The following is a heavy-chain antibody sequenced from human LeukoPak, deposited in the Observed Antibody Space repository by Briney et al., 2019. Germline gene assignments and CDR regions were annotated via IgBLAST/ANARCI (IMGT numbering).Heavy chain of an antibody. CDR2: IRYDGSNK. J-gene: IGHJ4*02. Sequence: PGGSLRXSCAASGFTFSSYGMHWVRQAPGKGLEWVAFIRYDGSNKYYADSVKGRFTISRDNSKNTLYLQMNSLRAEDTAVYYCAKVYYGADYYFDYWGQGTLVTVSS. CDR1: GFTFSSYG. CDR3: AKVYYGADYYFDY. V-gene: IGHV3-30*02. D-gene: IGHD3-22*01.